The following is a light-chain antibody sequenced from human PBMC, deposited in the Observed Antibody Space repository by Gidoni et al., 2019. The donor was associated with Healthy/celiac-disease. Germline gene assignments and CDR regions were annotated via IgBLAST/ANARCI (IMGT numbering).Light chain of an antibody. J-gene: IGLJ1*01. CDR2: DDS. Sequence: SYVLTQPPSVPVSPGQTARITCWGNIIESKRVHWYQQKPGKAPVPVVYDDSDRPSGIPERFSGSSSGNAATLTISRVEAGDKADYYCQVWDSSSDHYVFGTGTKVTVL. CDR3: QVWDSSSDHYV. CDR1: IIESKR. V-gene: IGLV3-21*02.